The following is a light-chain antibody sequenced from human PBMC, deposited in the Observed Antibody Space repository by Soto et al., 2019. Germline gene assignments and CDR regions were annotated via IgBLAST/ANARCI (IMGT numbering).Light chain of an antibody. CDR2: EVN. CDR1: SSDVGGYNY. Sequence: QSVLTQPPSASGSPGQSVTISCTGTSSDVGGYNYVSWYQQHPGKAPKVMIYEVNKRPSGVPDRFSGSKSGNTASLTVSGLQAEDEADYFCKSYTGINNGVFGGGTKLTVL. CDR3: KSYTGINNGV. J-gene: IGLJ3*02. V-gene: IGLV2-8*01.